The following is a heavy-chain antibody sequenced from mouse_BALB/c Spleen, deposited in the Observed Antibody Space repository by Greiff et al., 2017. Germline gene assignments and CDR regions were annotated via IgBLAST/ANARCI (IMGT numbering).Heavy chain of an antibody. CDR2: IWGDGST. D-gene: IGHD1-1*01. J-gene: IGHJ1*01. CDR3: ARDLRYYGSSYVWYFDV. Sequence: VKLVESGPGLVAPSQSLSITCTVSGFSLTGYGVNWVRQPPGKGLEWLGMIWGDGSTDYNSALKSRLSISKDNSKSQVFLKMNSLQTDDTARYYCARDLRYYGSSYVWYFDVWGAGTTVTVAS. V-gene: IGHV2-6-7*01. CDR1: GFSLTGYG.